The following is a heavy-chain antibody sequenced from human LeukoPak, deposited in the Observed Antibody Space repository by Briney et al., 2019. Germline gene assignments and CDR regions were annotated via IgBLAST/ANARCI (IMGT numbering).Heavy chain of an antibody. CDR1: GFTFSSYA. CDR2: TSGSGGNT. V-gene: IGHV3-23*01. CDR3: ARVEVDYYDSSGAIDY. J-gene: IGHJ4*02. Sequence: GGSLRLSCAASGFTFSSYAMSWVRQAPGKGLEWVSVTSGSGGNTYYADSVKGRFTISRDNSKNTLYLQMNSLRVDDTAVYYCARVEVDYYDSSGAIDYWGQGTLVTVSS. D-gene: IGHD3-22*01.